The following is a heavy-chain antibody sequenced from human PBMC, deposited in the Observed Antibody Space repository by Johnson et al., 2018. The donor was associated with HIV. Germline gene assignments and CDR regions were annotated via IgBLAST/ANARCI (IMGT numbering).Heavy chain of an antibody. CDR2: MSYDGSNR. D-gene: IGHD3-22*01. V-gene: IGHV3-30*18. J-gene: IGHJ3*02. Sequence: VQVVESGGGLVQPGGSLRLSCAASGFTFSSYGMHWVRQAPGKGLEWVTGMSYDGSNRYYADSVQGRFTISRDNSKNTLYLQMNSLRAEDTAVYYCAKCFSYDNTPYYYVPFDIWGQGTLVTVSS. CDR1: GFTFSSYG. CDR3: AKCFSYDNTPYYYVPFDI.